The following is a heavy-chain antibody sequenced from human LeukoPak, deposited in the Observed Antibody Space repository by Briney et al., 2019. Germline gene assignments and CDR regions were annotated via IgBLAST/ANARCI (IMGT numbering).Heavy chain of an antibody. CDR2: IYYSGST. Sequence: SETLSLTCTVSGGSISSYYWSWIRQPPGKGLEWIGSIYYSGSTYYNPSLKSRVTISVDTSKNQFSLKLSSVTAADTAVYYCARPRVATGADAFDIWGQGTMVTVSS. D-gene: IGHD1-26*01. CDR3: ARPRVATGADAFDI. V-gene: IGHV4-59*12. J-gene: IGHJ3*02. CDR1: GGSISSYY.